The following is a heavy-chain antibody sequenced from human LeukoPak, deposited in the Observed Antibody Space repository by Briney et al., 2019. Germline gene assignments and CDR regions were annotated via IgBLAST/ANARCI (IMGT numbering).Heavy chain of an antibody. J-gene: IGHJ3*02. Sequence: PSETLSLTCAVSGYSTSSGYYWGWIRQPPGKGLEWIGSIYHSGSTYYNPSLKSRVTIPVDTSKNQFSLKLSSVTAADTAVYYCAREQVMITFGGDNAFDIWGQGTMVTVSS. CDR3: AREQVMITFGGDNAFDI. V-gene: IGHV4-38-2*02. CDR2: IYHSGST. D-gene: IGHD3-16*01. CDR1: GYSTSSGYY.